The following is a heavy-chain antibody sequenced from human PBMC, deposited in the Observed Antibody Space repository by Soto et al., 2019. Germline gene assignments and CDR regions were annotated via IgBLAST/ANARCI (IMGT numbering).Heavy chain of an antibody. V-gene: IGHV4-59*12. Sequence: SETLSLTCIVSGGSITSYHWRCIRQLPEKGLEWIDYTSYTGNTNYNPSLKSRVTISVDTSKNQFSLKLSSVTAADTAVYYCATLPLFNQLRGYSYGRTYWFDPWGQGTLVTVS. CDR1: GGSITSYH. CDR3: ATLPLFNQLRGYSYGRTYWFDP. J-gene: IGHJ5*02. D-gene: IGHD5-18*01. CDR2: TSYTGNT.